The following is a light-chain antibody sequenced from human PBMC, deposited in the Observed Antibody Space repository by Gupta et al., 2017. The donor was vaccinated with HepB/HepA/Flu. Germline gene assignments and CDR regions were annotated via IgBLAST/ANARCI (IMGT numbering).Light chain of an antibody. Sequence: DIQMTQSRYSLSASVGDRVTITCRASQSISRYLNWYQQKPGKAPKLLIYAASSLQSGVPSRFSGSGSGTDFTLTISRLQPEDFATYYCQQCDSTPPTFGTGTKVEIK. CDR1: QSISRY. V-gene: IGKV1-39*01. CDR2: AAS. CDR3: QQCDSTPPT. J-gene: IGKJ4*01.